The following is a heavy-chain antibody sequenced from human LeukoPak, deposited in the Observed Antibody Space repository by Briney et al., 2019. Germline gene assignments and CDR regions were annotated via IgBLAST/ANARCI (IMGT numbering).Heavy chain of an antibody. Sequence: SETLSLTCAVYGGSFSGYYWGWSRQPPGKGLEWIGSIYCSGSTYYNPSLKSRVTISVDTSKNQFSLKLSSVTAADTAVYYCARVNLRAFDIWGQGTMVTVSS. D-gene: IGHD3-16*01. CDR3: ARVNLRAFDI. J-gene: IGHJ3*02. CDR2: IYCSGST. V-gene: IGHV4-34*01. CDR1: GGSFSGYY.